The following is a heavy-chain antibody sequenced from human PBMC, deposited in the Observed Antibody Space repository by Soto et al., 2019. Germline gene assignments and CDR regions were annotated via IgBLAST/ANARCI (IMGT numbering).Heavy chain of an antibody. Sequence: QVQLVESGGGVVQPGRSLRLCCAASRFTFSSYAMHWVRQAPGKGLEWVAVISYDGSNKYYADSVKGRFTISRDNSKNTLYLQMNSLRAEDTAVYYCARDIVTVTNDPWGQGTLVTVSS. V-gene: IGHV3-30-3*01. CDR3: ARDIVTVTNDP. D-gene: IGHD4-17*01. CDR2: ISYDGSNK. J-gene: IGHJ5*02. CDR1: RFTFSSYA.